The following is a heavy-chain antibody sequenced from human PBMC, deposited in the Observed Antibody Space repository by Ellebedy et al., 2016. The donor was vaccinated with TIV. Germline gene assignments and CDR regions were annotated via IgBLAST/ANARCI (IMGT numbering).Heavy chain of an antibody. J-gene: IGHJ4*02. CDR1: GGSISSGNW. Sequence: SETLSLXXAVSGGSISSGNWWSWVRQSPGRGLAWIGEISHSGHTNYNPSLTSRVTISVDMSKNQFYLNLSSVTAADTAVYYCAREQPYCLEYWGQGTLVTVSS. CDR3: AREQPYCLEY. V-gene: IGHV4-4*02. CDR2: ISHSGHT. D-gene: IGHD2-21*02.